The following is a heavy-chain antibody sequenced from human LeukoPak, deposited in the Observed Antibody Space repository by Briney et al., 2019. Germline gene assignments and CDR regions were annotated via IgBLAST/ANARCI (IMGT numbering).Heavy chain of an antibody. CDR2: INPNNGGT. CDR3: VRDRSRYFDY. D-gene: IGHD2-2*01. J-gene: IGHJ4*02. CDR1: GYTFTDCY. V-gene: IGHV1-2*02. Sequence: ASLMVSCKASGYTFTDCYIHWVRQAPGQGLEWMGWINPNNGGTDYAQKFQGRVTMTRDTSLSTVYMDLRRLRSDDTAVYYCVRDRSRYFDYWGQGTLVTVSS.